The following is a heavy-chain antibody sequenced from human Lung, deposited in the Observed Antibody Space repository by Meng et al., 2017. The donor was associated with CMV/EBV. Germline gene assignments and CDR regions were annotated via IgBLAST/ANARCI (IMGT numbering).Heavy chain of an antibody. J-gene: IGHJ4*02. CDR2: ISYDGSNK. Sequence: GGSXRLXCAASGFTFSSYAMHWVRQAPGKGLEWVAVISYDGSNKYYADSVKGRFTISRDNSKNTLYLQMNSLRAEDTAVYYCARSLAGYSSSWYPYWGQGKLVT. CDR1: GFTFSSYA. V-gene: IGHV3-30-3*01. CDR3: ARSLAGYSSSWYPY. D-gene: IGHD6-13*01.